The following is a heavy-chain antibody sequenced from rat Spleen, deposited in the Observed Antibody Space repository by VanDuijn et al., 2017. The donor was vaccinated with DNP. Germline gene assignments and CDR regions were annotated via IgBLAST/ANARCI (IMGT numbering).Heavy chain of an antibody. Sequence: EVQLVESGGGLVQPGRSLKLSCAASGFSFSNYNMAWVRQAPKKGLEWVATITTSDGSTYYPDSVKGRFTISRDNAKSTLYLQMNSLRSEDTATYYCKVGAQYWGQGVMVTVSS. CDR3: KVGAQY. D-gene: IGHD5-1*01. J-gene: IGHJ2*01. V-gene: IGHV5-27*01. CDR1: GFSFSNYN. CDR2: ITTSDGST.